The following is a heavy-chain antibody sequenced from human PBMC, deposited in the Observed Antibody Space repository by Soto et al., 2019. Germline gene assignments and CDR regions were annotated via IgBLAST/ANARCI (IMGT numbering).Heavy chain of an antibody. J-gene: IGHJ4*02. CDR3: AKVFSPEGGNYFDY. V-gene: IGHV3-23*01. Sequence: PGGSLRLSCAASGFTFSSYAMSWVRQAPGKGLEWVSAISNSFSDGNTHYADSVKGRFTISRDNDKNTVFLEMNSLRAEDTAVYYCAKVFSPEGGNYFDYWGQGTLVTVSS. CDR1: GFTFSSYA. CDR2: ISNSFSDGNT.